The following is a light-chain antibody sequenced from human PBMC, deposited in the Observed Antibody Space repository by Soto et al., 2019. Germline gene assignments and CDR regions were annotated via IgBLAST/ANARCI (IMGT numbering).Light chain of an antibody. CDR1: QGISSY. J-gene: IGKJ4*01. V-gene: IGKV1-8*01. Sequence: AIRMTQSPSSFSASTGDRVTITCRASQGISSYLAWYQQKPGKAPKLLIYAASTLQSGVPSRFSGSGSGTDFTLTISCLQSEDFATYYGQQYYSYPFTFGGGTKVEIK. CDR2: AAS. CDR3: QQYYSYPFT.